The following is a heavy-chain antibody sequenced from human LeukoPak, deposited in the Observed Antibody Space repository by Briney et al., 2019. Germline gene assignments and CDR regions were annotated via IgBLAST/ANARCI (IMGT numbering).Heavy chain of an antibody. V-gene: IGHV1-46*01. CDR3: ARFSRNWDSSFDY. CDR2: INPSGAST. D-gene: IGHD6-13*01. Sequence: ASVKVSCKASGYTFTSYYMHWVRQAPGQGLEWMGIINPSGASTGYAQKFQGRVTMTWDTSTTTVYMELRSLRSEDTAVYYWARFSRNWDSSFDYWGQGTLVTVSS. CDR1: GYTFTSYY. J-gene: IGHJ4*02.